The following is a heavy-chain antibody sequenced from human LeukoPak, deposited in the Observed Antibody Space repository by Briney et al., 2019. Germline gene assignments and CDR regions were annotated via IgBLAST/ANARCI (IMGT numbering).Heavy chain of an antibody. CDR2: ISGSGGST. V-gene: IGHV3-23*01. CDR3: AKDYLDIVVVPAALDAFDI. CDR1: GFTFSGSA. D-gene: IGHD2-2*03. J-gene: IGHJ3*02. Sequence: GGSLRLSCAASGFTFSGSAMSWVRQAPGKGLEWVSVISGSGGSTYYADSVKGRFTISRDNSKNTLYLQMNSLRAEDTAVYYCAKDYLDIVVVPAALDAFDIWGQGTMVTVSS.